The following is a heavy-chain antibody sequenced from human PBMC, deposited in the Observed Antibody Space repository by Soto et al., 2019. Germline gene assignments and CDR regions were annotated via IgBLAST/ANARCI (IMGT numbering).Heavy chain of an antibody. CDR1: GGSINTCY. CDR2: VCYSGNS. CDR3: ARNWFSLAVSLHFDX. V-gene: IGHV4-59*01. D-gene: IGHD3-10*01. J-gene: IGHJ4*02. Sequence: SETLSLTYTVSGGSINTCYWSWIRKPPGKGLAWIFYVCYSGNSDSSPSLKSLVTISIDTSKKQVSLKLNSVTAAETAVYYCARNWFSLAVSLHFDXWGQVNSVPAS.